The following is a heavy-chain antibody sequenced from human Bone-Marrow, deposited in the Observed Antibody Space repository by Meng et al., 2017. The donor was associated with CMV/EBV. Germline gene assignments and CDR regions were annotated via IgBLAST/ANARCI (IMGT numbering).Heavy chain of an antibody. Sequence: SETLSLTCAVYSGSFSGYYWSWIRHSPGKGLEWIGEINHSGSTNYNPSLRSRVTISVDTSKNQFSLKLSPVTAADTAVYYCARRGRSGSLNWFDPWGQGTLVTVSS. CDR1: SGSFSGYY. J-gene: IGHJ5*02. CDR3: ARRGRSGSLNWFDP. V-gene: IGHV4-34*01. CDR2: INHSGST. D-gene: IGHD1-26*01.